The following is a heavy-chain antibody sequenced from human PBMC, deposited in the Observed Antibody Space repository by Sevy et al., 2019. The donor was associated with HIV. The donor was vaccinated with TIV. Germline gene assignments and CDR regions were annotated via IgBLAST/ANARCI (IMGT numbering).Heavy chain of an antibody. J-gene: IGHJ6*02. CDR2: ISYDGSNK. Sequence: GGSLRLSCAASGFTFSSYGIHWVRQAPGKGLEWVAVISYDGSNKYYADSVKGRFTISRDNSKNTLYLQMNSLRAEDTAVYYCAKGRYSSGWYAYYYYYGMDVWGQGTTVTVSS. V-gene: IGHV3-30*18. CDR1: GFTFSSYG. D-gene: IGHD6-19*01. CDR3: AKGRYSSGWYAYYYYYGMDV.